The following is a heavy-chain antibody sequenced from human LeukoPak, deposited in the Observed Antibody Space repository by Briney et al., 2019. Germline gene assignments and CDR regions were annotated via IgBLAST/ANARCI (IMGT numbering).Heavy chain of an antibody. D-gene: IGHD3-3*01. CDR3: VGYYDFFLTLCY. Sequence: GGSLRLSCAASGFTFSSYGMSWVRQAPGKGLEWVSAISGSGGSTYYADSVKGRFTISRDNSKNTLYLQMNSLKTEDTAVYYCVGYYDFFLTLCYWGQGTLVTVSS. CDR1: GFTFSSYG. V-gene: IGHV3-23*01. CDR2: ISGSGGST. J-gene: IGHJ4*02.